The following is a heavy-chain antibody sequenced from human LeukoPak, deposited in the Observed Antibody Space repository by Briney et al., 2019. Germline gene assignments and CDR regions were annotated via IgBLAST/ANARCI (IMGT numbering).Heavy chain of an antibody. CDR3: ARDLKYSSSSLDY. Sequence: ASVKVSCKASGYTFSNYGISWVRQAPGQGPEWMGWISGYNGNTNYAQKLQGRVTMTTDTSTSTAYMELRSLRSDDTAVYYCARDLKYSSSSLDYWGQGTLVTVSS. V-gene: IGHV1-18*01. D-gene: IGHD6-6*01. J-gene: IGHJ4*02. CDR2: ISGYNGNT. CDR1: GYTFSNYG.